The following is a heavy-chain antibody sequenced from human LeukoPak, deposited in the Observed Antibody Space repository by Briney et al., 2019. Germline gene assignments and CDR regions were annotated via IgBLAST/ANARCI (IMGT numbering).Heavy chain of an antibody. CDR2: INHSGST. CDR1: GGSFSGYY. J-gene: IGHJ4*02. Sequence: SETLSLTCAVYGGSFSGYYWSWIRQPPGKGLEWVGEINHSGSTNYNPSPKSRVTISVDTSKNQFSLKLSSVTAADTAVYYCARGAMTTVTKPMEFDSWGQGTLVTVSS. V-gene: IGHV4-34*01. D-gene: IGHD4-17*01. CDR3: ARGAMTTVTKPMEFDS.